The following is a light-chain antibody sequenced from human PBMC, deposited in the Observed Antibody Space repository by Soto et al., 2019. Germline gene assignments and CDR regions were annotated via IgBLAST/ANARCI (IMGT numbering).Light chain of an antibody. CDR2: LNSDGSH. Sequence: QPVLTQSPSASASLGASVKLTCTLSSGHSSYAIAWHQQQPEKGPRYLMKLNSDGSHSKGDGIPDRFSGSSSGAERYLTIPSLQSEDGAGYSWQTWGTGTWVFGGGTKLTVL. CDR3: QTWGTGTWV. V-gene: IGLV4-69*01. CDR1: SGHSSYA. J-gene: IGLJ3*02.